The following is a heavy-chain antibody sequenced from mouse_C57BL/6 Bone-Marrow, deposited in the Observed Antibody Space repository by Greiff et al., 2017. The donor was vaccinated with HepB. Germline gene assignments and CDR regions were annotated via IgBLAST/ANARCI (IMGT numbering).Heavy chain of an antibody. Sequence: VQLQQSGPGMVKPSQSLSLTCTVTGYSITSGYDWHWIRHFPGNKLEWMGYISYSGSTNYNPSLKSRISITHDTSKNHFFLKLNSVTTEDTATYYCARGLSDYFDYWGQGTTLTVSS. V-gene: IGHV3-1*01. CDR1: GYSITSGYD. D-gene: IGHD3-1*01. J-gene: IGHJ2*01. CDR3: ARGLSDYFDY. CDR2: ISYSGST.